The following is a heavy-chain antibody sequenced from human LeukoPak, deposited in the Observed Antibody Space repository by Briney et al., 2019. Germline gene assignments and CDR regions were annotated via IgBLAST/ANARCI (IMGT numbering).Heavy chain of an antibody. CDR3: AKAGVASTEHRNWFDP. J-gene: IGHJ5*02. Sequence: PGGSLRLSCAASGFTFSSYAMSWVRQAPGKGLEWVSAISGSGGSTYYADSVKGRFTISRDNSKNTLYLQMNSLRAEDTAVYYCAKAGVASTEHRNWFDPWGQGTLVTVSS. CDR2: ISGSGGST. D-gene: IGHD4-11*01. V-gene: IGHV3-23*01. CDR1: GFTFSSYA.